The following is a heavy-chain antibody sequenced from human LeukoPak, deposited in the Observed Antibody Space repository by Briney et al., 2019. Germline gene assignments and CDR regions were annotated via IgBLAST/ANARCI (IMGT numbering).Heavy chain of an antibody. Sequence: SETLSLTCAVYGGSFSGYYWSWIRQPPGKGLEWIGEINHSGSTNYNPSLKSRVTISVDTSKNQFSLKLGSVTAADTAVYYCARASSGWYPYWGQGTLVTVSS. D-gene: IGHD6-19*01. J-gene: IGHJ4*02. V-gene: IGHV4-34*01. CDR1: GGSFSGYY. CDR2: INHSGST. CDR3: ARASSGWYPY.